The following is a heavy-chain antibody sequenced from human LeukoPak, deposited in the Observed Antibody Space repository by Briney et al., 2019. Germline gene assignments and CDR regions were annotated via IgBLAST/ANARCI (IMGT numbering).Heavy chain of an antibody. CDR3: ARRWDWPSGSCPFYY. D-gene: IGHD1-26*01. Sequence: GGSLRLSCEASGFTFSNYWMHWVRQAPGKGLVWVSRIDSDGSTSTIYADSVKGRFTISRDNAKSTLYLQMDSLRAEDTAVYYCARRWDWPSGSCPFYYWGQGTLVTVSS. CDR2: IDSDGSTST. V-gene: IGHV3-74*01. J-gene: IGHJ4*02. CDR1: GFTFSNYW.